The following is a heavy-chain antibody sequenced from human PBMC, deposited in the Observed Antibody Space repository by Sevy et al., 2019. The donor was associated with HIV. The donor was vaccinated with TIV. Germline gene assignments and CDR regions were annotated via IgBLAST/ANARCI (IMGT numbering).Heavy chain of an antibody. Sequence: GGSLRLSCVAPGFKFNGHGIHWVRQAPGKGLQWVAVIWYDGINKDYADSVKGRFIISRDNSKNTMYLEMDSLRAEDTAVYYCARDSRNGLDPWGQGALVTVSS. CDR1: GFKFNGHG. CDR2: IWYDGINK. CDR3: ARDSRNGLDP. V-gene: IGHV3-33*08. D-gene: IGHD2-8*01. J-gene: IGHJ5*02.